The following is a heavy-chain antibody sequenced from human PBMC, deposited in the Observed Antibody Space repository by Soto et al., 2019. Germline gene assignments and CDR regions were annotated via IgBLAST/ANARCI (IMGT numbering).Heavy chain of an antibody. CDR3: ARGPSSLTRFDY. D-gene: IGHD2-2*01. CDR2: ISFDGSNK. J-gene: IGHJ4*02. CDR1: GGSISSSD. V-gene: IGHV3-30-3*01. Sequence: LSLTCTVSGGSISSSDYYWGWVRQAPGKGLEWVAVISFDGSNKYYADSVKGRFTISRDNSKNTLYLQMNSLRAEDTAVYFCARGPSSLTRFDYWGQGTLVTVSS.